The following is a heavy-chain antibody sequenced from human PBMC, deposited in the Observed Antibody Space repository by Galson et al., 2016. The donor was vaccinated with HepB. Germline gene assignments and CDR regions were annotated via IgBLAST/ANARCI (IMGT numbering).Heavy chain of an antibody. J-gene: IGHJ6*03. CDR2: IYSGEDT. V-gene: IGHV4-39*01. CDR1: GGSISSDYY. D-gene: IGHD6-19*01. Sequence: SETLSLTCIVSGGSISSDYYWGWIRQPPGRGLEWIGSIYSGEDTYYNPSLKSRVTISVDTSKSQFSLRLDSVTAADTGVYYCATGIVVAGKYYYHYMDVWGKGTTVTVSS. CDR3: ATGIVVAGKYYYHYMDV.